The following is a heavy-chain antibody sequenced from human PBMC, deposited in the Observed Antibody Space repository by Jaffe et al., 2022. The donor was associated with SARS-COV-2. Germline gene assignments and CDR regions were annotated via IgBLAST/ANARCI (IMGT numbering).Heavy chain of an antibody. CDR2: ISWNSGSI. V-gene: IGHV3-9*01. CDR3: AREYSRGWFDP. CDR1: GFTFDDYA. J-gene: IGHJ5*02. Sequence: EVQLVESGGGLVQPGRSLRLSCAASGFTFDDYAMHWVRQAPGKGLEWVSGISWNSGSIGYADSVKGRFTISRDNAKNSLYLQMNSLRAEDTALYYCAREYSRGWFDPWGQGTLVTVSS. D-gene: IGHD6-13*01.